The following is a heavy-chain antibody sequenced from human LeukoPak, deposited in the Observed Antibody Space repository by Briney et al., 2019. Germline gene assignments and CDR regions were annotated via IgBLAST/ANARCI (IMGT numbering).Heavy chain of an antibody. V-gene: IGHV3-48*04. CDR2: ISSGSSTI. CDR1: GFTFSSYA. J-gene: IGHJ6*02. CDR3: ARGPYYGMDV. Sequence: GGSLRLSCAASGFTFSSYAMHWVRQAPGKGLEWVSYISSGSSTIYYADSVRGRFTISRDNAKNSLYLQMNSLRAEDTAVYYCARGPYYGMDVWGQGTTVTVSS.